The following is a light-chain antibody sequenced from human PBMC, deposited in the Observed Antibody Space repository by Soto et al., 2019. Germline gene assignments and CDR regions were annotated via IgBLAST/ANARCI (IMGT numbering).Light chain of an antibody. CDR1: RSDIGSYNY. J-gene: IGLJ1*01. Sequence: QSALTQPASVSGSPGQSITISCSGTRSDIGSYNYVAWYQQFPGKTPKILIYGVSNRPSGVSSRFSGSKSGNTASLTISGLQAEDEADYYCISYTGSSTSYVFGSGTTLTV. CDR3: ISYTGSSTSYV. CDR2: GVS. V-gene: IGLV2-14*01.